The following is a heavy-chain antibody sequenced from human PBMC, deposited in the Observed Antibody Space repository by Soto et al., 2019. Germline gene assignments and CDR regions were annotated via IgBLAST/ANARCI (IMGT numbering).Heavy chain of an antibody. J-gene: IGHJ4*02. CDR3: ARDLGTGTDY. CDR1: GDSITNSNW. CDR2: IYHSGAT. V-gene: IGHV4-4*02. D-gene: IGHD1-1*01. Sequence: PSETLSLTCAVSGDSITNSNWWSWVRQAPGKGLEWIGEIYHSGATTYNPSLKSRVTISVDPPNNHFSLKLTFVTAADTAVYFCARDLGTGTDYWGQGTLVTVSS.